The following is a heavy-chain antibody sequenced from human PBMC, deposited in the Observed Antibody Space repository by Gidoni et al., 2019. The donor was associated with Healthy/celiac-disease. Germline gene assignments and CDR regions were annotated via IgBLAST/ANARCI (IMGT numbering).Heavy chain of an antibody. Sequence: EVQLVESGGGLVKPGGSLRLSCAASGFPFSRYSMNWVRQAPGKGLEWVSSISSSSSYIYYADSVKGRLTISRDNAKNSLYLQMNSLRAEDTAVYYCARVCLSSGYSSSWPCNSFDYWGQGTLVTVSS. CDR3: ARVCLSSGYSSSWPCNSFDY. J-gene: IGHJ4*02. CDR1: GFPFSRYS. D-gene: IGHD6-13*01. CDR2: ISSSSSYI. V-gene: IGHV3-21*01.